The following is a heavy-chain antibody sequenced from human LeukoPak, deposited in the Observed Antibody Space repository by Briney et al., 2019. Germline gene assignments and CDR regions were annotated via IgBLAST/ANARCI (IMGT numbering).Heavy chain of an antibody. CDR2: ISDSGVSA. Sequence: GGSLRLSCAASGFIFSNYAMNWVRQAPGKGLEWVSFISDSGVSAYHADSVKGRFTISRDNSKNTLYLQMNSLRAEDTAVYYCALRGDIVVVPAARGAFDIWGQGTMVTVSS. V-gene: IGHV3-23*01. CDR3: ALRGDIVVVPAARGAFDI. CDR1: GFIFSNYA. D-gene: IGHD2-2*01. J-gene: IGHJ3*02.